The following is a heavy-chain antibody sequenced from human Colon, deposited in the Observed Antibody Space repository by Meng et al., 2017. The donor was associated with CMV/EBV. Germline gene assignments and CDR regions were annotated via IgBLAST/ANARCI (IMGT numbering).Heavy chain of an antibody. CDR1: GFSISSAYF. Sequence: GSLRLSCAVSGFSISSAYFWGWIRQSPGKGLEWIGSIYGSGKTYYNPSLKSRVSISVDTSNNEFSLTLSSATAADTAVYYCARAEIQLWLTGHWFDPWGQGTLVTVSS. J-gene: IGHJ5*02. CDR3: ARAEIQLWLTGHWFDP. D-gene: IGHD5-18*01. V-gene: IGHV4-38-2*01. CDR2: IYGSGKT.